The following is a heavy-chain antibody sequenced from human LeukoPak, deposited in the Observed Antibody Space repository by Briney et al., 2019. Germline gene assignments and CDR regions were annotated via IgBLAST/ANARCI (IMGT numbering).Heavy chain of an antibody. CDR1: GYSFTSYW. V-gene: IGHV5-51*01. CDR2: IYPGDSDT. J-gene: IGHJ4*02. D-gene: IGHD2-21*02. Sequence: GESLKISCKGSGYSFTSYWIGWVRQMPGKGLEWMGIIYPGDSDTRYSPSFQGQVTISADKSISTAYLQWSSLKASDTAMYYCARQQGYCGGDCYNDYWGQGTLVTVSS. CDR3: ARQQGYCGGDCYNDY.